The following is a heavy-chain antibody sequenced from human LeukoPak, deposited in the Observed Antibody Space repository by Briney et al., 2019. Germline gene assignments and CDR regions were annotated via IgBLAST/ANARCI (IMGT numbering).Heavy chain of an antibody. D-gene: IGHD2-2*01. J-gene: IGHJ3*02. CDR3: ASPCRYCSSTSRNAFDI. Sequence: SVKVSCKASGGTFSSYAISWVRQAPGQGLEWMGGIIPIFGTANYAQKFQGRVTITTDESTSTAYMELSSLRSEDTAVYYCASPCRYCSSTSRNAFDIWGQGTMVTVSS. V-gene: IGHV1-69*05. CDR1: GGTFSSYA. CDR2: IIPIFGTA.